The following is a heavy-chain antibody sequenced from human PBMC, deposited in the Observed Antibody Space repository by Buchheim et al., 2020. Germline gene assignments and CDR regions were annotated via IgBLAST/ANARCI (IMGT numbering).Heavy chain of an antibody. CDR2: INYNSETM. Sequence: QVQLVESGGGLVKPGGSLRLSCAASGFTFSDYYMTWIRQAPGRGLEWVASINYNSETMYYTDSVRGRFTISRDNAKNSLYLQMNRLRVEDTAVYYCVGGDTRGYWGQGTL. J-gene: IGHJ4*02. D-gene: IGHD3-16*01. CDR3: VGGDTRGY. CDR1: GFTFSDYY. V-gene: IGHV3-11*04.